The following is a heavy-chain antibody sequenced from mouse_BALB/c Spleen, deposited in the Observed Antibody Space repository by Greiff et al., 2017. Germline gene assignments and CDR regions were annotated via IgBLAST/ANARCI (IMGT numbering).Heavy chain of an antibody. CDR3: ARNTRLLRDWYFDV. Sequence: QVHVKQSGPGLVQPSQSLSITCTVSGFSLTSYGVHWVRQSPGKGLEWLAVIWSGGSTDYNAAFISRLSISKDNSKSQVFFKMNSLQANDTAIYYCARNTRLLRDWYFDVWGAGTTVTVSS. D-gene: IGHD1-1*01. CDR1: GFSLTSYG. J-gene: IGHJ1*01. CDR2: IWSGGST. V-gene: IGHV2-2*02.